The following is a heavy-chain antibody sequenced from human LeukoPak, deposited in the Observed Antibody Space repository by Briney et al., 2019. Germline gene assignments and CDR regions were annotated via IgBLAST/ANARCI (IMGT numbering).Heavy chain of an antibody. D-gene: IGHD5-12*01. CDR3: AINGGGDSGYGNFDY. CDR1: GFTFSTFA. J-gene: IGHJ4*02. V-gene: IGHV3-23*01. Sequence: PGGSLRLSCAASGFTFSTFAMIWVRQPPGKGLEWVSSIFPSGGEIHYADSVRGRFTISRDNAKNSLYLQMNSLRAEDTAFYYCAINGGGDSGYGNFDYWGQGTLVTVSS. CDR2: IFPSGGEI.